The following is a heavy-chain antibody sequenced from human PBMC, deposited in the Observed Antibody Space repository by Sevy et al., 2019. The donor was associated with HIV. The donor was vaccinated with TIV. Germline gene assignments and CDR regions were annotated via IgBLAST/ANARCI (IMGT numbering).Heavy chain of an antibody. D-gene: IGHD5-18*01. Sequence: GGSLRLSCAASGFTFDHHAMHWVRQTPGKGLEWVSGISWNSASVAYADSVKGRFTISRDNAKKSLYLQMNSLRREDTALYYCAKVPGYSYGLALWYFDLWGRGTLVTVSS. J-gene: IGHJ2*01. CDR2: ISWNSASV. V-gene: IGHV3-9*01. CDR3: AKVPGYSYGLALWYFDL. CDR1: GFTFDHHA.